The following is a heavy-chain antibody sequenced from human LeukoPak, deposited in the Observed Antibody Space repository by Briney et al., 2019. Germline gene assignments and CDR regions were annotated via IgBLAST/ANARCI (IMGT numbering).Heavy chain of an antibody. J-gene: IGHJ4*02. CDR3: ARAIGTTVVTPGY. D-gene: IGHD4-23*01. V-gene: IGHV1-2*02. CDR2: INPKSGGT. CDR1: GYTFTGYY. Sequence: ASVKVSCKASGYTFTGYYMHWVRQAPGQGLEWMGWINPKSGGTNYAQKFQGRVTMTRDTSISTAYMELSRLRSDDTAVYYCARAIGTTVVTPGYWGQGTLVTVSS.